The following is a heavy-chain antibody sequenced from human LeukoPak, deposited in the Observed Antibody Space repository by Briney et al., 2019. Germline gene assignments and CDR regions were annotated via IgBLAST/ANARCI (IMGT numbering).Heavy chain of an antibody. D-gene: IGHD2-8*02. CDR2: IYTSGST. CDR1: GGSISSYY. Sequence: SETLSLTCTVSGGSISSYYWSWIRQPAGKGLEWIGRIYTSGSTNYNPSLKSRVTMSVDTSKNQFSLRLSSVTAADTAVYYCARDPFTSSSGLFDYWGQGTLVTVSS. V-gene: IGHV4-4*07. J-gene: IGHJ4*02. CDR3: ARDPFTSSSGLFDY.